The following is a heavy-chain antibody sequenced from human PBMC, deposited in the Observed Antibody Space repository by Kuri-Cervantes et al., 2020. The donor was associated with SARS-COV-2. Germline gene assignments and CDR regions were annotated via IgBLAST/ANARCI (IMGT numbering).Heavy chain of an antibody. CDR3: AKDAGDKGMDV. CDR1: GFTFSSYG. Sequence: GGSLRLSCAASGFTFSSYGMHWVRQVPGKGLEWVAVISYDGSNKYYADSLKGRFTISSDNSKNTLYLQMSSLRAEDTAVYYCAKDAGDKGMDVWGQGTTVTVSS. CDR2: ISYDGSNK. V-gene: IGHV3-30*18. J-gene: IGHJ6*02.